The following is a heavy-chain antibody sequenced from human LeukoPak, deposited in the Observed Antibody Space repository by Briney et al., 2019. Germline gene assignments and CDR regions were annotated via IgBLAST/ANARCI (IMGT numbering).Heavy chain of an antibody. CDR2: ISSGGSTI. CDR3: AKEGVGWGNIVVVPAMSYMDV. CDR1: GFTFKSYS. Sequence: GGSLRLSCVASGFTFKSYSMNWVRQAPGKGLEWVSYISSGGSTIYYADSVKGRFTISRDNAKNSLYLQMNSLRAEDTALYYCAKEGVGWGNIVVVPAMSYMDVWGKGTTVTVSS. D-gene: IGHD2-2*01. V-gene: IGHV3-48*04. J-gene: IGHJ6*03.